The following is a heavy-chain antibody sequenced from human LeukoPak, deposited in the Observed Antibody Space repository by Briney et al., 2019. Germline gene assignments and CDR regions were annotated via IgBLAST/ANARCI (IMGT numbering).Heavy chain of an antibody. CDR1: GFTFSSYA. CDR2: ISYDGSNK. CDR3: AVSSYRTGGYYYYYGMDV. V-gene: IGHV3-30*04. Sequence: PGRSLRLSCAASGFTFSSYAMHWVRQAPGKGLEWVAVISYDGSNKYYADSVKGRFTISRDNSKNTLYLQMHSLRAEDTAVYYCAVSSYRTGGYYYYYGMDVWGKGTTVTVSS. D-gene: IGHD6-6*01. J-gene: IGHJ6*04.